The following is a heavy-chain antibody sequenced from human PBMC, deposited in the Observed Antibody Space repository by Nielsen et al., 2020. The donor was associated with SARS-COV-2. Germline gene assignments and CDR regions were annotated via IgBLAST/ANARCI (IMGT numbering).Heavy chain of an antibody. CDR2: ISYDGSNK. CDR3: AKVGGTMTPDY. V-gene: IGHV3-30*18. D-gene: IGHD3-22*01. CDR1: GFTFSSYG. J-gene: IGHJ4*02. Sequence: GESLKTSCAASGFTFSSYGMHWVRQAPGKGLEWVAVISYDGSNKYYADSVKGRFTISRDNSKNTLYLQMNSLRAEDTAVYYCAKVGGTMTPDYWGQGTLVTVSS.